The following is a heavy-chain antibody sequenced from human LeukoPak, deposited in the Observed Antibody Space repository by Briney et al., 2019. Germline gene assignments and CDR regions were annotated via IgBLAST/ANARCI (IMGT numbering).Heavy chain of an antibody. CDR1: GFTFSDYY. Sequence: PGGSLRLSCAASGFTFSDYYMSWIRQAPGKGLEWVSYISSSGSTIYYADSVKGRFTISRDNAKNSLYLQMNSLRAEDTAVYYCARDPGYCSSTSCYAEYYFDYWGQGTLVTVSS. CDR2: ISSSGSTI. CDR3: ARDPGYCSSTSCYAEYYFDY. V-gene: IGHV3-11*04. J-gene: IGHJ4*02. D-gene: IGHD2-2*01.